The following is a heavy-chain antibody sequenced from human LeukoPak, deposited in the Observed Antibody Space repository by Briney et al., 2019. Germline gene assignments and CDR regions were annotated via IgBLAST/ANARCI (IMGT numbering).Heavy chain of an antibody. CDR2: IWYDGSNK. V-gene: IGHV3-33*01. D-gene: IGHD3-16*01. CDR3: ARDKSTRIMITFGGVNGDAFDI. J-gene: IGHJ3*02. CDR1: GFTFSSYG. Sequence: PGGSLGLSCAASGFTFSSYGMHWVRQAPGEGLEWVAVIWYDGSNKYYADSVKGRFTISRDNSKNTLYLQMNSLRAEDTAVYYCARDKSTRIMITFGGVNGDAFDIWGQGTMVTISS.